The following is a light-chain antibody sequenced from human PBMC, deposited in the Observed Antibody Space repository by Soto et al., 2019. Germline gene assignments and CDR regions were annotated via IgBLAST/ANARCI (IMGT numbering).Light chain of an antibody. Sequence: QSALTQPPSASGTPGQRVTISCSGSSSNIGSNTVDWYQQLPGTAPKLLIYSNNQRPSGVPDRFSGSKSGTSASLAISGLQSEDEADYYSAAWDVSLNGHVFGTGTKVTVL. CDR3: AAWDVSLNGHV. J-gene: IGLJ1*01. CDR2: SNN. CDR1: SSNIGSNT. V-gene: IGLV1-44*01.